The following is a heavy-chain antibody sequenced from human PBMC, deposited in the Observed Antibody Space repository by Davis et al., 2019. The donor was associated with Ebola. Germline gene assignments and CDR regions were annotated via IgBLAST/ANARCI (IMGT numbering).Heavy chain of an antibody. CDR1: GFPFNSYW. J-gene: IGHJ6*02. CDR2: ISSDSDYI. D-gene: IGHD3-16*01. Sequence: GGSLRLSCAASGFPFNSYWMSWVRQAPGKGLEWVSSISSDSDYIYYADSAKGRFTISRDNAKNSLYLQMNSLRAEDTAVYYCARDRPLDFFFGDYYGMDVWGQGTTVTVSS. CDR3: ARDRPLDFFFGDYYGMDV. V-gene: IGHV3-21*01.